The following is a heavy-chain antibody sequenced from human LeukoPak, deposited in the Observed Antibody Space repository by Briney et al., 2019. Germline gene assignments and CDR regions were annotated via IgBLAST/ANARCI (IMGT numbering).Heavy chain of an antibody. V-gene: IGHV4-39*01. CDR2: IYYSGST. CDR3: ARRVIAAPYYFDY. CDR1: GGSISSSSCY. J-gene: IGHJ4*02. D-gene: IGHD6-6*01. Sequence: SETLSLTCTVSGGSISSSSCYWGWIRQPPGKGLEWIGSIYYSGSTYYNPSLKSRVTISVDTSKNQFSLKLSSVTAADTAVYYCARRVIAAPYYFDYWGQGTLVTVSS.